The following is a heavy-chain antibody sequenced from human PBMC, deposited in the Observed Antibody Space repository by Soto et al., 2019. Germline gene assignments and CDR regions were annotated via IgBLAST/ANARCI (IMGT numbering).Heavy chain of an antibody. CDR2: INPNSGGT. CDR1: GYTFTGYY. CDR3: ARDKGSGSYYRGYYYYYGMDV. Sequence: ASGKVSCKASGYTFTGYYMHWVRQAPGQGLEWMGWINPNSGGTNYAQKFQGWVTMTRDTSISTAYMELSRLRSDDTAVYYCARDKGSGSYYRGYYYYYGMDVWGQGTTVTVSS. V-gene: IGHV1-2*04. J-gene: IGHJ6*02. D-gene: IGHD1-26*01.